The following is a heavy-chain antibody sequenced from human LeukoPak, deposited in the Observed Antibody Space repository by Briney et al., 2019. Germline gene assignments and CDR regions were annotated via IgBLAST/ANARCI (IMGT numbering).Heavy chain of an antibody. CDR2: INHSGTT. Sequence: PETLSLTCAVYGGSFSGYYWSWIRQPPGKGLEWSGEINHSGTTNYNPSLKSRVTISADTSKNQFSLKLSSVTAADTAVYYCARGRLVSSQPFDYWGQGTLATVSS. CDR3: ARGRLVSSQPFDY. D-gene: IGHD6-6*01. CDR1: GGSFSGYY. V-gene: IGHV4-34*01. J-gene: IGHJ4*02.